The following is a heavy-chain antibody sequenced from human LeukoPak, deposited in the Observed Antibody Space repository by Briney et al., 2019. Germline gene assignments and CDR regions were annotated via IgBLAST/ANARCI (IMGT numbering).Heavy chain of an antibody. CDR1: GGSISSGGYF. CDR3: ARGADILSPHFDY. Sequence: PSETLSLTCAVSGGSISSGGYFWSWIRQPPGKGLEWIGYIYHSGSTYYNPSLKSRVSISVDRSKNQFSLKLSSVTAADTAVYYCARGADILSPHFDYWGQGTLVTVSS. J-gene: IGHJ4*02. V-gene: IGHV4-30-2*01. CDR2: IYHSGST. D-gene: IGHD3-9*01.